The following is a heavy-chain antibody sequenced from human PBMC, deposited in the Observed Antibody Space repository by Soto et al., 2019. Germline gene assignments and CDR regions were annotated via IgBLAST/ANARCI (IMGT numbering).Heavy chain of an antibody. CDR3: ARDKRLFEWATMFFY. CDR2: IYSGAST. J-gene: IGHJ4*02. Sequence: GGSLRLSCAASGFTVSSNYMSGVRQAPGKGLEWVSVIYSGASTYYADSVKGRFTISRDNSKNTLYLQMNSLRAEDTAVYYCARDKRLFEWATMFFYWGQGTLVTVSS. V-gene: IGHV3-53*01. D-gene: IGHD3-10*02. CDR1: GFTVSSNY.